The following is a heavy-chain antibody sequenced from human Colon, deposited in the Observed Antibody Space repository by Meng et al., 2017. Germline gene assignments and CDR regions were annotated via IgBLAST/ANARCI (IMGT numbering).Heavy chain of an antibody. CDR1: GFTVSSNY. J-gene: IGHJ4*02. CDR3: ANRFV. Sequence: GQLVESGGGLVQPGGSLRLSCAASGFTVSSNYMSWVRQAPGKGLEWVAVIWSNGINKYYADSVKGRFTISRDNSKNTLYVQMNSLRAEDTAVYHCANRFVWGLGTLVTVSS. CDR2: IWSNGINK. V-gene: IGHV3-33*08. D-gene: IGHD3-3*01.